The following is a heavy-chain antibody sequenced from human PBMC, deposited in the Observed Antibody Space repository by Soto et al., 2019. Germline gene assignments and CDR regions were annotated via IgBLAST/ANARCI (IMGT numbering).Heavy chain of an antibody. Sequence: GASVTVSCKASGYTFTSYYMHWVRQAPGQGLEWMGIINPSGGSTSYAQKFQGRVTMTRDTSTSPVYVELSSLRSEDTAVYYCARVRYYYDSSGCTVDAFDIWGQGTMVTVSS. J-gene: IGHJ3*02. CDR3: ARVRYYYDSSGCTVDAFDI. V-gene: IGHV1-46*01. CDR1: GYTFTSYY. CDR2: INPSGGST. D-gene: IGHD3-22*01.